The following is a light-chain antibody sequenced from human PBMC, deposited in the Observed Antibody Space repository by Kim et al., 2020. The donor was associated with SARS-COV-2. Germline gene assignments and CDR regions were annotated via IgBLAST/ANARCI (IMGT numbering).Light chain of an antibody. Sequence: EIVMTQSPATLSVSPGERATLSCRASQSVSSNLAWYQQKAGQAPRLLIYGASTRATDIPARFSGSGSGTEFTLTISSLQSEDFAVYYCQQYNNWPPLTFGGGTKLEI. J-gene: IGKJ4*01. CDR1: QSVSSN. V-gene: IGKV3-15*01. CDR3: QQYNNWPPLT. CDR2: GAS.